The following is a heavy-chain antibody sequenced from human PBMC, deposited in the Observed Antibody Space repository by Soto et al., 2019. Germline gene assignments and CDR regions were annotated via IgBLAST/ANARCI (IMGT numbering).Heavy chain of an antibody. V-gene: IGHV3-30*03. CDR3: TTTITMIVVVTVGAFDI. D-gene: IGHD3-22*01. Sequence: SLRLSCAASGFTFSSYGMHWVRQAPGKGLEWVAIISYDGSNKYYADSVKGRFTISRDNSKNTLYLQMNSLRAEDTAVYYCTTTITMIVVVTVGAFDIWGQGTMVTVSS. CDR2: ISYDGSNK. J-gene: IGHJ3*02. CDR1: GFTFSSYG.